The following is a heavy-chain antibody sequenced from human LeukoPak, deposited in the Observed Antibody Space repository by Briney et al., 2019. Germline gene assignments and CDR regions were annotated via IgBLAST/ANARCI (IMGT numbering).Heavy chain of an antibody. CDR2: INPNCGGT. D-gene: IGHD6-13*01. V-gene: IGHV1-2*02. CDR3: ARHFVSGAYSRSWYSGHTWFDP. J-gene: IGHJ5*02. CDR1: GYTFTGYY. Sequence: ASVKVSCKASGYTFTGYYMHWVRQAPGQGLEWMGWINPNCGGTNYAQKFQGRVTMTRDTSTSTAYMELSRLRSEDTAVYYCARHFVSGAYSRSWYSGHTWFDPWGEGTLVTLSS.